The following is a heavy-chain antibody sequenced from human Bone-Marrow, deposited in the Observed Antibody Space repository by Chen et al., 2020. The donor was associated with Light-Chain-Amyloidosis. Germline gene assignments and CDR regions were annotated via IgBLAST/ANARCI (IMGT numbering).Heavy chain of an antibody. CDR2: IKSKTDGGTT. D-gene: IGHD5-18*01. J-gene: IGHJ4*02. V-gene: IGHV3-15*01. CDR1: GFTFSNAW. CDR3: TTAMRAPGTGYSYAVSDY. Sequence: EVQLVESGGGLVKPGGSLRLSCAASGFTFSNAWMSWVRQAPGKGLEWVGRIKSKTDGGTTDYAAPVKGRFTISRDDSKNTLYLQMNSLKTEDTAVYYCTTAMRAPGTGYSYAVSDYWGQGTLVTVSS.